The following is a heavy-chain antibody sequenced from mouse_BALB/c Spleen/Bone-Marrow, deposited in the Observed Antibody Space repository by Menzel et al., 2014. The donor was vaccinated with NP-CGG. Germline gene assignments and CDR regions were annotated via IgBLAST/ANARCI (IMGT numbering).Heavy chain of an antibody. J-gene: IGHJ3*01. D-gene: IGHD2-14*01. V-gene: IGHV14-3*02. Sequence: VQLQQSGAELVKPGASVKLSCTASGFNIKDTYMHWVKQRPEQGLEWIGRIDPANGNTKYDPKFQGKATITADTSSNTAYLQLSSLTSEDTAVYFLARGYVVWFAYWGQGTLFTVTA. CDR3: ARGYVVWFAY. CDR1: GFNIKDTY. CDR2: IDPANGNT.